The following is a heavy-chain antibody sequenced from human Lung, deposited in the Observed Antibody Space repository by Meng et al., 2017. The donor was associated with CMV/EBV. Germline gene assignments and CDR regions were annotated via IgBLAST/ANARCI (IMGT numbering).Heavy chain of an antibody. V-gene: IGHV3-9*01. CDR3: AKDSFYASGSYYNYPYYLDS. J-gene: IGHJ4*02. Sequence: GGSLRLXCAASGFNFDGYAMHWVRQAPGKGLEWVSSINWNSGSVGYGDSVKGRFTISRDNAKSSLYLQMNSLRAEDTALYFCAKDSFYASGSYYNYPYYLDSWXQGTLVTVSS. CDR2: INWNSGSV. D-gene: IGHD3-10*01. CDR1: GFNFDGYA.